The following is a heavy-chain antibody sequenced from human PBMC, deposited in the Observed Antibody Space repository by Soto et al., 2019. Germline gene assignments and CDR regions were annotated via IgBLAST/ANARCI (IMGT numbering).Heavy chain of an antibody. CDR1: GGTFKNNG. CDR3: ARENGVAVATILYYFDY. Sequence: QVHLVQSGAEVKKAGSSVKVSCKAPGGTFKNNGISWVRQAPGQGLEWMGGIIPVFGTTNYALKFQGRLTITADDFTSTVYMELSRLRYEDTAVYYCARENGVAVATILYYFDYWGPGTLVTVSS. V-gene: IGHV1-69*01. D-gene: IGHD5-12*01. J-gene: IGHJ4*02. CDR2: IIPVFGTT.